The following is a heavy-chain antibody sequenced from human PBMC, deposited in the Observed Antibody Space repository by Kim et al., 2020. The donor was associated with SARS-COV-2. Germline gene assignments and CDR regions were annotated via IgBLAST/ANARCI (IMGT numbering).Heavy chain of an antibody. CDR1: GGSFSGYY. CDR2: INHSGST. J-gene: IGHJ4*02. CDR3: ARVEWLQTKGYFDY. D-gene: IGHD5-12*01. Sequence: SETLSLTCAVYGGSFSGYYWSWIRQPPGKGLEWIGEINHSGSTNYNPSLKSRVTISVDTSKNQFSLKLSSVTAADTAVYYCARVEWLQTKGYFDYWGQGTLVTVSS. V-gene: IGHV4-34*01.